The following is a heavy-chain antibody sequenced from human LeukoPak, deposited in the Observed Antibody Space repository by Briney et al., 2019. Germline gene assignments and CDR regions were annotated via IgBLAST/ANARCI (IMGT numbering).Heavy chain of an antibody. Sequence: SVKVSCKVSGGTFSSYAISWVRQAPGQGLEWMGGMLPIFGTANYAQKFRGRVTITTDESTSTAYMELSSLRSEDTAVYYCARVNGFSTRYSSSWYSYLANWGQGTLVTVSS. J-gene: IGHJ4*02. CDR1: GGTFSSYA. CDR3: ARVNGFSTRYSSSWYSYLAN. CDR2: MLPIFGTA. D-gene: IGHD6-13*01. V-gene: IGHV1-69*05.